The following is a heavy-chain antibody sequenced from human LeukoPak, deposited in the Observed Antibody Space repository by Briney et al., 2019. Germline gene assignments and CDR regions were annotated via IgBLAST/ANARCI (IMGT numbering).Heavy chain of an antibody. CDR3: ARTVNYYYYYMDV. J-gene: IGHJ6*03. Sequence: WVRQAPGKGLEWIASIYYSGTTYYSPSLKSRVTISVDTSKNQFSLKLSSVTAADTAVYYCARTVNYYYYYMDVWGKGTTVTISS. V-gene: IGHV4-39*01. CDR2: IYYSGTT.